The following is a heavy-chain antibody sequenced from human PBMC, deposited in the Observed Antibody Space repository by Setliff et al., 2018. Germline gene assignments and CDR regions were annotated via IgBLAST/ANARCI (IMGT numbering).Heavy chain of an antibody. J-gene: IGHJ5*02. V-gene: IGHV4-38-2*01. Sequence: PSETLSLTCAVSGYSISSGYYWGWIRQPPGKGLEWIGSIYHSGSTYYNPSLKSRVTISVDTSKNQFSLKLSSVTAADTAVYYCARVTDFGYCSGGSCPPKNWFDPWGQGTLVTVSS. CDR1: GYSISSGYY. CDR3: ARVTDFGYCSGGSCPPKNWFDP. CDR2: IYHSGST. D-gene: IGHD2-15*01.